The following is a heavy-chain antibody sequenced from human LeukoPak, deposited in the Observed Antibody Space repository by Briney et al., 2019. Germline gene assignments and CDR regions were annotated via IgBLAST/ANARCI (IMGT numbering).Heavy chain of an antibody. CDR3: ARAYSERYGLGYYYMDV. CDR2: INWNGGST. J-gene: IGHJ6*03. D-gene: IGHD1-26*01. Sequence: GGSLRLSCAASGFTFSRNWMSWVRQAPGKGLEWVSGINWNGGSTDYADSVKGRFTISRDNAKNSLYLQMNSLRAEDTAVYYCARAYSERYGLGYYYMDVWGKGTTVTISS. CDR1: GFTFSRNW. V-gene: IGHV3-20*04.